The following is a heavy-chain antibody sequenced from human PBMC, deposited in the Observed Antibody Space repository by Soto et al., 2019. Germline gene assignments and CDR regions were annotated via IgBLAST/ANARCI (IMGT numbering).Heavy chain of an antibody. J-gene: IGHJ4*02. CDR1: GFTFSTYS. V-gene: IGHV3-21*01. D-gene: IGHD1-7*01. CDR2: ISSDSSYI. Sequence: EVQLVESGGGMIKPGGSLRLSCAASGFTFSTYSLNWVHQAPGKGLEWVSSISSDSSYIYYADSVKGRFTISRDNAKDSLYLQMNSLRAEDTAIYYCTRKLTGTNPLDYRGQGTLVTVSS. CDR3: TRKLTGTNPLDY.